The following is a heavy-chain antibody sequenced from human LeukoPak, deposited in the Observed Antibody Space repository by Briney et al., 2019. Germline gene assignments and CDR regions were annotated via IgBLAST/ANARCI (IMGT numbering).Heavy chain of an antibody. Sequence: PSETLSLTCTVSGGSISSYYWTWIRQPPGKGLEWIGYIDYSGSTDYNPSLKSRVTISVDTSKNQFSLKLSSVTAADTAVYYCARDSGPNYYYYGMDVWGQGTTVTVSS. CDR3: ARDSGPNYYYYGMDV. CDR1: GGSISSYY. V-gene: IGHV4-59*01. D-gene: IGHD3-10*01. J-gene: IGHJ6*02. CDR2: IDYSGST.